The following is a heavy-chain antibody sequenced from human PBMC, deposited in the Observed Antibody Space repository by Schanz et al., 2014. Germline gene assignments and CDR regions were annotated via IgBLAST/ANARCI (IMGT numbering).Heavy chain of an antibody. Sequence: EVQLVESGGGLVQPGGSLRLSCAASGFSVSSNFMTWVRQAPGKGLEWVSLIYSGGDTNYAGSVKGRFTISRDNSKNTLYLQMNSLRAEDTAVYYCAKIWKGHPIEVRPGWSDGMDVWGQGTTVTVSS. J-gene: IGHJ6*02. V-gene: IGHV3-66*01. D-gene: IGHD6-6*01. CDR1: GFSVSSNF. CDR3: AKIWKGHPIEVRPGWSDGMDV. CDR2: IYSGGDT.